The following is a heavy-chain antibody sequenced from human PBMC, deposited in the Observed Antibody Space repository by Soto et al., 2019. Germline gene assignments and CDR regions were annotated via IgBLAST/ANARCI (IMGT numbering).Heavy chain of an antibody. CDR1: GYTFISYA. Sequence: ASVKVSCKASGYTFISYAMHWVRQAPGQRLEWMGWINAGNGNTKYSQKFQGRVTITRDTSASTAYMELSSLRSEDTAVYYCARARGVLFDGFDPWGQGTLVTVSS. CDR2: INAGNGNT. V-gene: IGHV1-3*01. J-gene: IGHJ5*02. D-gene: IGHD3-10*01. CDR3: ARARGVLFDGFDP.